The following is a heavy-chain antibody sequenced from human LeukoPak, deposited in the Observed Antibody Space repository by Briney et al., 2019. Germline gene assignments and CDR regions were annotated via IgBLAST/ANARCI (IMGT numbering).Heavy chain of an antibody. J-gene: IGHJ5*02. Sequence: PGGSLRLSCAVSGLTFSNSAMSWVRQAPGKGLEWVSAISVGSDVIYCADSVKGRFAISRDNSKHTVYLQVNSLRAEDTALYYCAKGDWFDPWGQGTLVTVSS. CDR2: ISVGSDVI. CDR1: GLTFSNSA. V-gene: IGHV3-23*01. CDR3: AKGDWFDP.